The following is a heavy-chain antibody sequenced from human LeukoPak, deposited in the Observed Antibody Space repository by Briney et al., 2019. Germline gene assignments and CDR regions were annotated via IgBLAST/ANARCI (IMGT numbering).Heavy chain of an antibody. V-gene: IGHV3-33*03. CDR3: AKEVSSWYYYYYYMDV. J-gene: IGHJ6*03. D-gene: IGHD6-13*01. Sequence: GGSLRLSCAASGFTFSSYGTHWVRQAPGKGLEWVAVIWYDGSNKYYADSVKGRFTISREKSKNTLYLQMNSLRAEDTAAYYCAKEVSSWYYYYYYMDVWGKGTTVTVSS. CDR1: GFTFSSYG. CDR2: IWYDGSNK.